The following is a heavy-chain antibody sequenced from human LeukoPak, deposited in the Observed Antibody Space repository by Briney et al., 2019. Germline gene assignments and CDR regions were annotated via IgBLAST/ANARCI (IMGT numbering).Heavy chain of an antibody. Sequence: SETLSLTCTVSGGSISSYYWSWIRQPPGKGLEWIGYIYYSGSTNYNPSLKSRVTISVDTSKDQFSLKLSSVTAADTAVYYCARAFGTRTYCGGDCYPPYYFDYWGQGTLVTVSS. D-gene: IGHD2-21*02. V-gene: IGHV4-59*01. CDR2: IYYSGST. CDR1: GGSISSYY. CDR3: ARAFGTRTYCGGDCYPPYYFDY. J-gene: IGHJ4*02.